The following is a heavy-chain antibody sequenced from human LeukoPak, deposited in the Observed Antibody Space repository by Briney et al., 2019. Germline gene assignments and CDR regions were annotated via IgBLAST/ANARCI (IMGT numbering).Heavy chain of an antibody. CDR1: GYTFTSYG. CDR3: ARRDPAYYTDFDY. V-gene: IGHV1-18*01. Sequence: ASVKVSCKASGYTFTSYGISWVRQAPGQGLEWMGWISAYNGNTNYAQKLQGRVTMTTDTSTSTADMELRSLGSDDTAVYYCARRDPAYYTDFDYWGQGTLVTVSS. D-gene: IGHD1-26*01. CDR2: ISAYNGNT. J-gene: IGHJ4*02.